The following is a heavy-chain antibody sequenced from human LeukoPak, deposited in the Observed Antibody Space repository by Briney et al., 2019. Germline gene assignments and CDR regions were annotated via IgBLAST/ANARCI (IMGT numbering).Heavy chain of an antibody. J-gene: IGHJ4*02. Sequence: GGSLTLSCAASGFTLSSYAMSWVRQAPGKGLEWVSAISDTGNTYHADSVKGRFTISRDSSKNTLFLQMNRLRPEDAAVYYCAKAPVTTCRGAFCYPFDYWGLGTLVTVSS. CDR1: GFTLSSYA. CDR3: AKAPVTTCRGAFCYPFDY. V-gene: IGHV3-23*01. CDR2: ISDTGNT. D-gene: IGHD2-15*01.